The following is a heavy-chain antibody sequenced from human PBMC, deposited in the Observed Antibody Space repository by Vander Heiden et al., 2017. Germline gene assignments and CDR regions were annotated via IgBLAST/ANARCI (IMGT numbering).Heavy chain of an antibody. D-gene: IGHD2-2*01. CDR2: INDSGGSA. Sequence: EVQLLESGGGLVQPGGSLGLSCAASGFPFRTYAMSWVRQAPGKGLGWLSSINDSGGSAYYADSVKGRFTISRDNSKNTLYLQMNSLRAEDTAVYYCAKSHCSGTSCYGRRFDPWGQGTLVTVSS. J-gene: IGHJ5*02. CDR1: GFPFRTYA. V-gene: IGHV3-23*01. CDR3: AKSHCSGTSCYGRRFDP.